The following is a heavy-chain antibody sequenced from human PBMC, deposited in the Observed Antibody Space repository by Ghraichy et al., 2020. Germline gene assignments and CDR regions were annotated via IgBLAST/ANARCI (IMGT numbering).Heavy chain of an antibody. J-gene: IGHJ4*02. CDR1: GGAFVDYY. Sequence: SETLSLTCAVYGGAFVDYYWSWIRQTPGKGLEWIGEITYGGAVNYNPSLKSRAVISMDTTRKQFFLKLTSVTAADAAVYFCARAPLFPSWMYDFWGQGTLVTVSS. V-gene: IGHV4-34*01. CDR3: ARAPLFPSWMYDF. D-gene: IGHD2-2*03. CDR2: ITYGGAV.